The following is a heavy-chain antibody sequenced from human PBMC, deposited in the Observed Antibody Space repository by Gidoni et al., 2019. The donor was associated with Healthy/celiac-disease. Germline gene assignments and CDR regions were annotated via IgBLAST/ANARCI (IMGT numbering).Heavy chain of an antibody. CDR1: GNSCTSYW. CDR2: TYPGDSDT. Sequence: EVQLLQAGAEVKKPGEALKISCKGWGNSCTSYWNGWVRQRTGKGLEGMGFTYPGDSDTRYSPSFQGQVTISAYKSISTAYLQWSSLKASDTAMYYCARQGVTVDIWGQGTMVTVSS. V-gene: IGHV5-51*01. D-gene: IGHD5-18*01. CDR3: ARQGVTVDI. J-gene: IGHJ3*02.